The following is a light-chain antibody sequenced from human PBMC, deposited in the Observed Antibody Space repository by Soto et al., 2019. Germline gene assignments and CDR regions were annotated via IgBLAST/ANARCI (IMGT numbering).Light chain of an antibody. CDR3: QQYYSYPYT. Sequence: AIRMTQSPSSLSASTGDRVTITCRASHGISSYLAWYQQKPGKAPKLLIYAASTLQSGVPSRFSGSGSGTDFTLTISCLQSEDFATSYCQQYYSYPYTFGQGTKLEIK. J-gene: IGKJ2*01. V-gene: IGKV1-8*01. CDR1: HGISSY. CDR2: AAS.